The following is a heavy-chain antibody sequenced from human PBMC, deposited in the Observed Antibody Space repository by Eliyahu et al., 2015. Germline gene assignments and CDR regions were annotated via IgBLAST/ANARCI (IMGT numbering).Heavy chain of an antibody. CDR3: ARRGLERQGLFDY. V-gene: IGHV4-34*01. CDR2: INHSGST. J-gene: IGHJ4*02. D-gene: IGHD1-1*01. CDR1: GGSFSGYY. Sequence: QVQLQQWGAGLLKPSETXSLTCAVXGGSFSGYYWSWIRQPPGKGLEWIGEINHSGSTNYTPSLKSRVXISVDTSKNQFSLKLSSVTAADTAVYYCARRGLERQGLFDYWGQGTLVTVSS.